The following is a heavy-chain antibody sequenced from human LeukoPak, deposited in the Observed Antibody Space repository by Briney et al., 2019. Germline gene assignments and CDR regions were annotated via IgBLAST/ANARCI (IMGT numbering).Heavy chain of an antibody. CDR1: GFTFSSYA. CDR3: AKEGYYGDEPDY. Sequence: GGSLRLSCAASGFTFSSYAMSWVRQASGKGLEWVSHVSGSGGSTYYADSVKGRFTISRDNSKNTLYLQMNSLRAEDTAVYYCAKEGYYGDEPDYWGQGTLVTVSS. D-gene: IGHD4-17*01. J-gene: IGHJ4*02. CDR2: VSGSGGST. V-gene: IGHV3-23*01.